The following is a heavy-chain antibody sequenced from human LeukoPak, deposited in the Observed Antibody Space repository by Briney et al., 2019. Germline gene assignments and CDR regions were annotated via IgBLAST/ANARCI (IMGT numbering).Heavy chain of an antibody. CDR2: ISSSSSTI. Sequence: GGSLRLSCAASGFTFSSYSMNGFRQAPGKGLEWVSYISSSSSTIYYADSVKDRFTISRDNAKNSLYLQMNILRDEDTAVYYCARDYYDSSGYNYFDFWGQGTLVTVSS. D-gene: IGHD3-22*01. CDR3: ARDYYDSSGYNYFDF. CDR1: GFTFSSYS. J-gene: IGHJ4*02. V-gene: IGHV3-48*02.